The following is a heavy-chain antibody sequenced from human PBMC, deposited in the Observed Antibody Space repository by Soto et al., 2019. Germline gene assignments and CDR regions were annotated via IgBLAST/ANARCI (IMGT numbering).Heavy chain of an antibody. V-gene: IGHV1-69*12. D-gene: IGHD3-3*02. CDR3: ARDKDRQQLGGNYYYILDV. CDR1: GGTFSTSA. J-gene: IGHJ6*02. CDR2: IMPIFATP. Sequence: QVQLMQSGAEVKKPGSSVKVSCKASGGTFSTSAISWVRQAPGEGLEWVRGIMPIFATPDYAQKFQGRVTISADESTATAYLELTSLTTDDTAVYYCARDKDRQQLGGNYYYILDVWGQGTAITVSS.